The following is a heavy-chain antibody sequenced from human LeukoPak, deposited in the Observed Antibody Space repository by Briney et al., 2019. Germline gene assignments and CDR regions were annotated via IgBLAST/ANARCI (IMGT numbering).Heavy chain of an antibody. CDR3: AKGSKAVLFTRDHYMDV. Sequence: GGTLRLSCAASGFTFSSYGMSWVRQAPGKGLEWVSAISGGGRTTYYADSVKGRFTISRDNSKNTLYLQMNSLRAEDTAVYYCAKGSKAVLFTRDHYMDVWGKGTTVTISS. CDR2: ISGGGRTT. V-gene: IGHV3-23*01. CDR1: GFTFSSYG. D-gene: IGHD6-19*01. J-gene: IGHJ6*03.